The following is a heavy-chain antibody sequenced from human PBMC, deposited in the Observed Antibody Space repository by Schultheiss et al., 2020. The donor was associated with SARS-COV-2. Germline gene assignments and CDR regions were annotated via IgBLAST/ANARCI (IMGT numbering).Heavy chain of an antibody. CDR3: ATGNTLDY. CDR1: GFMFSSHW. CDR2: ISSTSSYI. V-gene: IGHV3-21*01. D-gene: IGHD2-15*01. Sequence: AGSLRLSCAASGFMFSSHWMNWVRQAPGKGLEWVSSISSTSSYIYYADSLKGRFTVSRDNAKNSLYLQMNNLRADDTAVYFCATGNTLDYWGQGILVTVSS. J-gene: IGHJ4*02.